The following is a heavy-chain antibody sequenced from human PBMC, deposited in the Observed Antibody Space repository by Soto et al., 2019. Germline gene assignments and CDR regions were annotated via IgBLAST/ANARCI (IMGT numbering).Heavy chain of an antibody. CDR2: ISAYNGNT. D-gene: IGHD2-21*02. CDR3: ARTHIVVVTAFNWFDP. Sequence: ASVKVSCKASGYTFTSYGISWVRQAPGQGLEWMGWISAYNGNTNYAQKLQGRVTMTTDTSTSTAYMELRSLRSDDTAVYYCARTHIVVVTAFNWFDPWGQGTMVTAPQ. J-gene: IGHJ5*02. V-gene: IGHV1-18*01. CDR1: GYTFTSYG.